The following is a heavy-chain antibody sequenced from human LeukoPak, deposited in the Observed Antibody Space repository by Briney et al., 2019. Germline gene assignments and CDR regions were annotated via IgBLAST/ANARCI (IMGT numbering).Heavy chain of an antibody. CDR3: ARDPSRRYTYGYGDS. V-gene: IGHV3-7*01. CDR1: GFTFSDYW. Sequence: GGSLRLSCAASGFTFSDYWMNWVRQISGKGLEWVAIINQDGSEKYFLDSVKGRFTISRDNAKNSLYLQMNSLRAGDTGLYYCARDPSRRYTYGYGDSWGQGTLVTVSS. J-gene: IGHJ4*02. D-gene: IGHD5-18*01. CDR2: INQDGSEK.